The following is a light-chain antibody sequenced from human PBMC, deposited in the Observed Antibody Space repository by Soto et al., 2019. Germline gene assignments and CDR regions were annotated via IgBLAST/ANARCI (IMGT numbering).Light chain of an antibody. CDR3: QQYDNSVYT. CDR2: GTS. Sequence: EIVLTQSPGTLSLSPGERATLSCRTSQTVASPYLAWYQQIVGQAPRLLIYGTSTRATGIPDRFSGTGSGTDFTLTISRLEPEDSAVYYCQQYDNSVYTFGQGTKLEIK. V-gene: IGKV3-20*01. CDR1: QTVASPY. J-gene: IGKJ2*01.